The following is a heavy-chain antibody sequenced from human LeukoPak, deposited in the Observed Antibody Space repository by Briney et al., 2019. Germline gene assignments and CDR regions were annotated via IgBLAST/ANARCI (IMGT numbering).Heavy chain of an antibody. V-gene: IGHV3-23*01. J-gene: IGHJ4*02. D-gene: IGHD2-2*01. Sequence: GGSLRLSCAASGFTFSSYGITWVRQAPGRGLEWVSGISGSGENTYYADSVKGRFTISRDNSKNTLYLQMNSLRAEDTALYYCAKDLTSWNYWGQGTLVTVSS. CDR3: AKDLTSWNY. CDR2: ISGSGENT. CDR1: GFTFSSYG.